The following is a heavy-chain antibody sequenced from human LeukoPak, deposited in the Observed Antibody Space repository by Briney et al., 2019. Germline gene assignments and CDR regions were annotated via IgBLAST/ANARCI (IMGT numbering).Heavy chain of an antibody. J-gene: IGHJ4*02. CDR2: ISSSSAI. CDR1: GFTFSIYI. D-gene: IGHD2-2*01. V-gene: IGHV3-48*04. CDR3: ASTGRYCTSTSCSNSFHY. Sequence: GGSLRLSCAASGFTFSIYIMNWVRQAQGKGREWVSYISSSSAIYYADTVKGRFTLSRDNIKNSLYLQINSPRAEETAVYYCASTGRYCTSTSCSNSFHYWGQGTLVTVSS.